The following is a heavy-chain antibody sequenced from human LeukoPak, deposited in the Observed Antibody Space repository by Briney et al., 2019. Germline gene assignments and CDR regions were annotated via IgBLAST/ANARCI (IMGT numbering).Heavy chain of an antibody. D-gene: IGHD6-13*01. CDR1: GGSFSGYY. J-gene: IGHJ5*02. CDR2: INHSGST. Sequence: SETLSLTCAVYGGSFSGYYWSWTRQPPGKGLEWIGEINHSGSTNYNPSLKSRVTISVDTSKNQFSLKLSSVTAADTAVYYCARGRAAAAGTWFDPWGQGTLVTVSS. CDR3: ARGRAAAAGTWFDP. V-gene: IGHV4-34*01.